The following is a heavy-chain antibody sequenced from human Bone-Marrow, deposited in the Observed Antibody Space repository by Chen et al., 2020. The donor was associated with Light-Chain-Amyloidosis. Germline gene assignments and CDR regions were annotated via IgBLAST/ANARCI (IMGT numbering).Heavy chain of an antibody. Sequence: EVHLEQSGPEVKKPGESLKISCKGSGYTFPNYGIGWVRQMPGKGLAWMGVIYPDDSDARYSPSFEGQVTISADKSITTAYLQWRSLKASDTAMYYCARRRDGYNFDYWGQGTLVTFSS. CDR2: IYPDDSDA. D-gene: IGHD5-12*01. CDR3: ARRRDGYNFDY. CDR1: GYTFPNYG. J-gene: IGHJ4*02. V-gene: IGHV5-51*01.